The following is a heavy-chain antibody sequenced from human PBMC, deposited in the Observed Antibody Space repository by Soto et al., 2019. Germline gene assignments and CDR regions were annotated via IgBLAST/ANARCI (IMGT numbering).Heavy chain of an antibody. CDR3: AKVMDYYDSSGHLDV. D-gene: IGHD3-22*01. CDR1: GFTFITYA. J-gene: IGHJ6*02. V-gene: IGHV3-23*01. Sequence: GSLRLSCAASGFTFITYAMSCVLHAPGKGPESVSAISGSCGITYYADAVKGRSTISRDNSKNTLYLQMNSLRAEDTAVYYCAKVMDYYDSSGHLDVWGQWTTVTV. CDR2: ISGSCGIT.